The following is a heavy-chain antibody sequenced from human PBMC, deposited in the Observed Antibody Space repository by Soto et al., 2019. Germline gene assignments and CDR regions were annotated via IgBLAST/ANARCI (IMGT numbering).Heavy chain of an antibody. V-gene: IGHV4-34*01. CDR1: GGSFSGYY. Sequence: SETLSLTCAVYGGSFSGYYWSWIRQPPGKGLEWIGEINHSGSTNYNPSLKSRVTISVDTSKNQFSLKLSSVTAADTAVYYCARLAAVAGTKYYYYYYGMDVWGQGTTVTVSS. J-gene: IGHJ6*02. D-gene: IGHD6-19*01. CDR3: ARLAAVAGTKYYYYYYGMDV. CDR2: INHSGST.